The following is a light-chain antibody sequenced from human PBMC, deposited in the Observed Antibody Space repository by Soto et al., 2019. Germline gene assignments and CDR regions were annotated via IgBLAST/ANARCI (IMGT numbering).Light chain of an antibody. CDR3: LQDYNYPWT. CDR2: VAS. J-gene: IGKJ1*01. V-gene: IGKV1-6*01. CDR1: RYIRTA. Sequence: IQMTQSPSSLSASVGDRVTITCRASRYIRTALSWYQHRPGQAPKVLICVASSLQSGIPSRFSGSGYGTDFTLTISSLQPEDFATYYCLQDYNYPWTFGQGTKVEIK.